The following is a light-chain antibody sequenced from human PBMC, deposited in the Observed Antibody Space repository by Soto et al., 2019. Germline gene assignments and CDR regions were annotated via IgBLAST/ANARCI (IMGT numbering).Light chain of an antibody. V-gene: IGKV3-15*01. CDR1: QSVSSH. CDR3: QQRSNWPTET. J-gene: IGKJ5*01. CDR2: DTS. Sequence: EIVITQSPATLSVSPGERATLSCRTSQSVSSHLAWYQQKPGQAPRLLIYDTSTRATDIPARFSGSGSGTEFTLTISNLQSEDFAVYYCQQRSNWPTETFGQGTRLEIK.